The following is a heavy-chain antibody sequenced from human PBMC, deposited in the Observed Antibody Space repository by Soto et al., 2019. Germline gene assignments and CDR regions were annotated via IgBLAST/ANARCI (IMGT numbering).Heavy chain of an antibody. CDR3: ARESDIVATNPTFYY. Sequence: QVQLVESGGGVVQPGRSLRLSCAASGFTFSSYAMHWVRQAPGKGLEWVAVISYDGSNKYYADYVKGRFTISRDNSKNTLYLQMNSLTSEDTAVYYCARESDIVATNPTFYYFGHGTMVTVSA. CDR1: GFTFSSYA. J-gene: IGHJ4*01. V-gene: IGHV3-30-3*01. D-gene: IGHD5-12*01. CDR2: ISYDGSNK.